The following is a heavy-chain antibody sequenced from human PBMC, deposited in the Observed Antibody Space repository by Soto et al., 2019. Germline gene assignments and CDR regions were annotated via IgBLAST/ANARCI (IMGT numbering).Heavy chain of an antibody. V-gene: IGHV3-33*01. Sequence: QVQLVESGGGVVQPGRSLRLSCAASGFSFSTYGMHWVRQAPGKGLEWVAVIWYDGSNKYYADSVKGRFTISRDNSKNTLYLQMNSLRVEDTAVYYCARAVGPFDFWGQGTKVTVSS. J-gene: IGHJ3*01. CDR3: ARAVGPFDF. CDR1: GFSFSTYG. D-gene: IGHD1-26*01. CDR2: IWYDGSNK.